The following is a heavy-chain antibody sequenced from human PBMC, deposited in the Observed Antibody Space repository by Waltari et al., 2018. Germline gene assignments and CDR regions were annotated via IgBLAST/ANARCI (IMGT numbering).Heavy chain of an antibody. CDR2: IYTSGST. D-gene: IGHD2-15*01. CDR3: ARDPGYCSGGSCYSYGYMDV. Sequence: QLQLQESGPGLVKPSETLSLTCTVSGGSISSSSYYWSWIRQPAGKGLEWIGRIYTSGSTNYNPSLKSRVTMSVDTSKNQFSLKLSSVTAADTAVYYCARDPGYCSGGSCYSYGYMDVWGKGTTVTISS. J-gene: IGHJ6*03. CDR1: GGSISSSSYY. V-gene: IGHV4-61*02.